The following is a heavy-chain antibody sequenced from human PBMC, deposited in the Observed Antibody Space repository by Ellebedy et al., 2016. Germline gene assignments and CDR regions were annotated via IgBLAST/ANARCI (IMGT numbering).Heavy chain of an antibody. J-gene: IGHJ5*02. CDR1: GFAFNTYW. CDR3: ARDRDYAPFDP. V-gene: IGHV3-74*01. CDR2: INGDGSST. D-gene: IGHD4/OR15-4a*01. Sequence: GESLKISXAASGFAFNTYWMHWVRQVPGKGLEWVSHINGDGSSTTYADSVKGRFTISRDNAKNTLYLQMNSLRAEDTAVYYCARDRDYAPFDPWGPGTLVTVSS.